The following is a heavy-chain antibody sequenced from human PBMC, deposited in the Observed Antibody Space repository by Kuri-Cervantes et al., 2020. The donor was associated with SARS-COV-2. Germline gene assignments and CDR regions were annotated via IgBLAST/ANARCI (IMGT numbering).Heavy chain of an antibody. V-gene: IGHV3-23*01. CDR2: ISGGGDST. D-gene: IGHD3-10*01. Sequence: GGSLRLSCAASGLTFSTYAMTWVRQAPGKGLEWVALISGGGDSTYYADSVRGRFTISRDNSKNSVYLLMDSLGAEDTAVYYCAKVETGTVTMADRGQGTLVTVSS. CDR1: GLTFSTYA. J-gene: IGHJ4*02. CDR3: AKVETGTVTMAD.